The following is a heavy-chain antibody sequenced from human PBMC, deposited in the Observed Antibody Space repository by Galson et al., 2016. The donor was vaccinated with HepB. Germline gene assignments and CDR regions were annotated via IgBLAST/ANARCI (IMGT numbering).Heavy chain of an antibody. CDR1: GGSFDRYT. V-gene: IGHV3-23*01. CDR2: TSANGHVT. CDR3: AKDRGYSGSALDY. D-gene: IGHD5-18*01. J-gene: IGHJ4*02. Sequence: SLRLSCAASGGSFDRYTMNWVRQAPGKGLEWVSGTSANGHVTHYADSVKGRFTISRDNSENTLYLQMNSLRAEDTALYYCAKDRGYSGSALDYWGQGTLVTVSS.